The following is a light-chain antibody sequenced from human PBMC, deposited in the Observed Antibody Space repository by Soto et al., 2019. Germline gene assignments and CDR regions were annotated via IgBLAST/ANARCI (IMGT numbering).Light chain of an antibody. CDR2: DAS. V-gene: IGKV3-20*01. J-gene: IGKJ2*01. CDR1: QSVSSY. CDR3: QQYGSSPYT. Sequence: EIVLTQSPATLSLSPGERATLSCRASQSVSSYLAWYQQKPGQAPRLLIYDASNRATGIPDRFSGSGSGTDFTLTIRRLEPEDFAVYYCQQYGSSPYTFGQGTKVDNK.